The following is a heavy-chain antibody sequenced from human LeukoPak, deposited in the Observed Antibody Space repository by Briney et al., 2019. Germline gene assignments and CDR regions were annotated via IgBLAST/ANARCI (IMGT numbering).Heavy chain of an antibody. J-gene: IGHJ3*02. CDR1: GYSFTRYW. Sequence: GESLKISCKGSGYSFTRYWIGWVRQMPGKGLEWMGIIYPGDSDTRYSPSFQGQVTISADKSISTAYLQWSSLRASDTAMYYCARPKDGYNHPKDDAFDIWGQGTMVTVSS. D-gene: IGHD5-24*01. V-gene: IGHV5-51*01. CDR3: ARPKDGYNHPKDDAFDI. CDR2: IYPGDSDT.